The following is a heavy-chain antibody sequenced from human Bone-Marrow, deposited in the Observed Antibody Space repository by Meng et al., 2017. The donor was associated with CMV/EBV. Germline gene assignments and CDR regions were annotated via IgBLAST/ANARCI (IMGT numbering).Heavy chain of an antibody. Sequence: GESLKISCGVSGLNFINAWMSWVRQAPGKGLEWVGRIQHGGTTDYAAPVKGRFTISRDDSKNMLYLQMNSLRTEDTAVYYCTTGVMGVVLTYWYFDLWGRGTLVTVSS. V-gene: IGHV3-15*01. D-gene: IGHD2-21*02. J-gene: IGHJ2*01. CDR1: GLNFINAW. CDR2: IQHGGTT. CDR3: TTGVMGVVLTYWYFDL.